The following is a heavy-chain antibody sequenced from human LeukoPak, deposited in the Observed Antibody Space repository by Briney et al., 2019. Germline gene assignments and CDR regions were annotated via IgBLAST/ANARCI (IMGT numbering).Heavy chain of an antibody. Sequence: SETLSLTCTVSGGSISSYYWGWIRQPPGKGLEWIGSTYYRGTTYYNPSLKSRVTISVDTSKNQFSLKLSSVTAADTAVYYCARRGSGKFNWFDPWGQGTLVTVSS. CDR1: GGSISSYY. D-gene: IGHD3-10*01. CDR2: TYYRGTT. V-gene: IGHV4-39*07. J-gene: IGHJ5*02. CDR3: ARRGSGKFNWFDP.